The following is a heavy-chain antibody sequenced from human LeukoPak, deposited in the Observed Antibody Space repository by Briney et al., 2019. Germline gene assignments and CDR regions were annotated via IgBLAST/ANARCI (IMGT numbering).Heavy chain of an antibody. Sequence: SVKVSCKASGGTFSSYAISWVRQAPGQGLEWMGGIIPIFGTANYAQKFQGRVTITADESTSTAYMELSSLRSEDTAVYYCARAGCSSTSCYKVGYYMDVWGKGTTVTVSS. J-gene: IGHJ6*03. V-gene: IGHV1-69*13. D-gene: IGHD2-2*02. CDR2: IIPIFGTA. CDR1: GGTFSSYA. CDR3: ARAGCSSTSCYKVGYYMDV.